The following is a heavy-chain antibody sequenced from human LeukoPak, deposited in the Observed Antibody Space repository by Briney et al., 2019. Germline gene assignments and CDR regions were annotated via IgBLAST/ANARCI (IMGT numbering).Heavy chain of an antibody. Sequence: GGSLRLSCAASGFTFSSYGMHWVRQAPGKGLEWVAFIRYDGSNKYYADSVKGRFTISRDNSKNTLYLQRNSLRAEDTAVYYCAKVWYYYDSSGFDYWGQGTLVTVSS. J-gene: IGHJ4*02. CDR2: IRYDGSNK. D-gene: IGHD3-22*01. CDR3: AKVWYYYDSSGFDY. V-gene: IGHV3-30*02. CDR1: GFTFSSYG.